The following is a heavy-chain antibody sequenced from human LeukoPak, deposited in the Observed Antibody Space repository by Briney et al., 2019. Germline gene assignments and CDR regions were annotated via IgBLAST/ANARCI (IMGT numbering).Heavy chain of an antibody. CDR1: GGSISSGSYY. CDR3: ARRNIVVVPAAISYYMDV. J-gene: IGHJ6*03. V-gene: IGHV4-61*02. CDR2: IYTSGST. D-gene: IGHD2-2*01. Sequence: SETLSLTCTVSGGSISSGSYYWSWIRQPAGKGLEWIGRIYTSGSTNYNSSLKSRVTISVDTSKNQFSLKLSSVTAADTAVYYCARRNIVVVPAAISYYMDVWGKGTTVTVSS.